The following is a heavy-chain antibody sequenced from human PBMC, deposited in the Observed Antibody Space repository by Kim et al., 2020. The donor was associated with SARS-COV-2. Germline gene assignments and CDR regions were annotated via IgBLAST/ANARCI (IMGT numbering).Heavy chain of an antibody. Sequence: GGSLRLSCAASGFTFSSYSMNWVRQAPGKGLEWVSSISNSSSYIYYADSVKGRFTISRDNAKNSLYLQMNSLRAEDTAVYYCARTPTVRFDPWGQGTLVTVSS. CDR3: ARTPTVRFDP. CDR1: GFTFSSYS. CDR2: ISNSSSYI. J-gene: IGHJ5*02. D-gene: IGHD4-17*01. V-gene: IGHV3-21*01.